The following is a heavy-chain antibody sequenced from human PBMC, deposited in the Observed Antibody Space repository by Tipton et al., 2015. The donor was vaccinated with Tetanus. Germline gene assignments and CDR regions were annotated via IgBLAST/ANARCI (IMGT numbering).Heavy chain of an antibody. CDR2: ISGYSGYT. V-gene: IGHV1-18*01. CDR3: ARDRCSDVTCYFEMGG. CDR1: NYIFTSYG. Sequence: QLVQSGAEVKKPGASVKVSCKASNYIFTSYGINWVRQAPGQGLEWIGWISGYSGYTHYAQNFQGRVTMTTDTSTNTAYMELRSLRSDDTAVYYCARDRCSDVTCYFEMGGWGQGTLVTVSS. D-gene: IGHD2-15*01. J-gene: IGHJ4*02.